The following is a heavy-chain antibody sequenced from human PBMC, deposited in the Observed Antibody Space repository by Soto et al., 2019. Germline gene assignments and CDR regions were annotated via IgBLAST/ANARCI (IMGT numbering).Heavy chain of an antibody. Sequence: SETLSLTCTVSGGSISSSSYYWGWIRQPPRKGLKRNGFIYYSGSTYYNPSLMSRVTISVDTSKNQFSLKLSSATAADTVVYYCAIRMYYDILTGYPKEYYYYGMDVWGQGTTVTVSS. CDR2: IYYSGST. J-gene: IGHJ6*02. V-gene: IGHV4-39*01. D-gene: IGHD3-9*01. CDR1: GGSISSSSYY. CDR3: AIRMYYDILTGYPKEYYYYGMDV.